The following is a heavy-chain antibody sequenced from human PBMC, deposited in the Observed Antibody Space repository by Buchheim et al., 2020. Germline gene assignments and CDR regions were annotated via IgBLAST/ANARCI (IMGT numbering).Heavy chain of an antibody. CDR2: IYHSGST. J-gene: IGHJ4*02. V-gene: IGHV4-4*02. Sequence: QVQLQKSGPGLVKPSGTLSLTCAVSGGSISSSNWWSWVRQPPGKGLEWIGEIYHSGSTNYNPSLKSRVTISVDTSKNQFSLKLSSVTAADTAVYYCARCESPGSSWYGRPEEYYFDYWGQGTL. CDR3: ARCESPGSSWYGRPEEYYFDY. D-gene: IGHD6-13*01. CDR1: GGSISSSNW.